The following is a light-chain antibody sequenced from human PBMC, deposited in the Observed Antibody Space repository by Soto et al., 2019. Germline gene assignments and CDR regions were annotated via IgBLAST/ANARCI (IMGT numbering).Light chain of an antibody. CDR3: HQCRKYPFT. CDR1: QSVSSY. CDR2: DAS. V-gene: IGKV3-11*01. J-gene: IGKJ3*01. Sequence: EIVLTPSPATLSLSPGERATLSCRASQSVSSYLAWYQQKPGQAPRHLIYDASTRATGIPARFSGSGSGTDFTLTISSLEPEDFAAYYCHQCRKYPFTFGPGTKGDNK.